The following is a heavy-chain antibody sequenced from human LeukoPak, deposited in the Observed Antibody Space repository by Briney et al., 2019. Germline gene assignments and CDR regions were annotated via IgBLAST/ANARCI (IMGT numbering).Heavy chain of an antibody. CDR1: GGSISSYY. V-gene: IGHV4-59*01. D-gene: IGHD1-26*01. CDR2: IYYSGST. Sequence: EPSETLSLTCTVSGGSISSYYWSWIRQPPGKGLEWIGYIYYSGSTNYNPSLKSRVTISVDTSKNQFSLRLSSVTAADTAVYYCARSGPKSVDPWGQGTLVTVSS. CDR3: ARSGPKSVDP. J-gene: IGHJ5*02.